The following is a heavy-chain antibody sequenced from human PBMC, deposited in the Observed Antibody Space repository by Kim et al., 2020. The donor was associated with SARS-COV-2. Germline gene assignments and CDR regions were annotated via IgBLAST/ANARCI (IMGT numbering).Heavy chain of an antibody. Sequence: SVKGRFTISRDNSRNTLYLEMNSLRVEDTAVYYCVRDYINGRPSEGLWGHWGQGTLVTVSS. J-gene: IGHJ4*02. V-gene: IGHV3-30*07. CDR3: VRDYINGRPSEGLWGH. D-gene: IGHD7-27*01.